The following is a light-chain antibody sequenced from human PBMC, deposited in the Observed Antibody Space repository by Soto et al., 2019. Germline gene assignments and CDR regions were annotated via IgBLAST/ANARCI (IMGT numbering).Light chain of an antibody. CDR1: QTIVSNVNNGKY. J-gene: IGKJ2*03. CDR2: WAS. CDR3: QQYYSLPYS. Sequence: DIVMTQSPDSLAVSLGERATINCKSSQTIVSNVNNGKYLTWYQQKPGQPPRLLMYWASIREPGVPDRFSGSGSGTDFTLTISSLQAEDVAVYYCQQYYSLPYSFGQGTKLEIK. V-gene: IGKV4-1*01.